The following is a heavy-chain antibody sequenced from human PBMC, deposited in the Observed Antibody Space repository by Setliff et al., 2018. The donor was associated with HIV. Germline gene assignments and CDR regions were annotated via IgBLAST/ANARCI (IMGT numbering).Heavy chain of an antibody. J-gene: IGHJ4*02. CDR3: AKVRPRQLVSAKPPYFFDY. Sequence: ASVKVSCKASGYTFSEYAIHWVRQAPGQRLEWMGRIDTDNGYRRYSPKLQGRFTISRDNSRNTLYLQMNGLRAEDTALYYCAKVRPRQLVSAKPPYFFDYWGQGTLVTVSS. V-gene: IGHV1-3*04. CDR2: IDTDNGYR. CDR1: GYTFSEYA. D-gene: IGHD6-13*01.